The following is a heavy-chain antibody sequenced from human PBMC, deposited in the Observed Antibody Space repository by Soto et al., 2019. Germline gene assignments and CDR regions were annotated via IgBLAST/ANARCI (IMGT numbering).Heavy chain of an antibody. Sequence: QVQLVESGGGVVQPGRSLRISCAASGFTFSSYGMHWVRQAPGKGLEWVAVIWYDGSNKYYADSVKGRFTISRDNSKNTLYLQMNSLRAEDTAVYYCARELNVRYFDWLLFPDGGMDVWGQGTTVTVSS. V-gene: IGHV3-33*01. CDR1: GFTFSSYG. CDR3: ARELNVRYFDWLLFPDGGMDV. D-gene: IGHD3-9*01. CDR2: IWYDGSNK. J-gene: IGHJ6*02.